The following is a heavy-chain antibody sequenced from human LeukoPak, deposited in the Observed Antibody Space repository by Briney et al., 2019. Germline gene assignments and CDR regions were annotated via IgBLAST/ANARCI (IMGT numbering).Heavy chain of an antibody. J-gene: IGHJ5*02. D-gene: IGHD3-10*01. CDR1: GGSISSSSYY. CDR2: IYYSGST. Sequence: SETLSLTCTVSGGSISSSSYYWGWIRQPPGKGLEWIGSIYYSGSTYYNPSLKSRVTISVDTSKNQFSLKLSSVTAADTAVYYCARRRYYGSGENFDPWGQGTLVTVSS. CDR3: ARRRYYGSGENFDP. V-gene: IGHV4-39*01.